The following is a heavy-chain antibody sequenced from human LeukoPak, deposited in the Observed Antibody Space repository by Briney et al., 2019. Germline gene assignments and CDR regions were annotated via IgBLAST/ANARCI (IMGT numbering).Heavy chain of an antibody. CDR1: GGSISSGGYY. V-gene: IGHV4-30-2*01. D-gene: IGHD2-8*01. Sequence: SETLSLTCTVSGGSISSGGYYWSWIRQPPGKGLECIGYIYHSGSTYYNPSLKSRVTISVDRSKNQFSLKLSSVTAADTAVYYCARDHNGGYFDLWGRGTLVTVSS. J-gene: IGHJ2*01. CDR3: ARDHNGGYFDL. CDR2: IYHSGST.